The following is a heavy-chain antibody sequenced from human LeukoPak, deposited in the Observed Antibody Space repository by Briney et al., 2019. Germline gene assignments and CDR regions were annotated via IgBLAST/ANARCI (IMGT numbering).Heavy chain of an antibody. Sequence: GGSLRLSCAASGFTFSSYAMHWVRQAPGKGLEWVAVISYDGSNKYYADSVKGRSTISRDNSKNTLYLQMNSLRAEDTAVYYCARSPEDYYDSSGPLDYWGQGTLVTVSS. J-gene: IGHJ4*02. D-gene: IGHD3-22*01. CDR1: GFTFSSYA. V-gene: IGHV3-30*04. CDR2: ISYDGSNK. CDR3: ARSPEDYYDSSGPLDY.